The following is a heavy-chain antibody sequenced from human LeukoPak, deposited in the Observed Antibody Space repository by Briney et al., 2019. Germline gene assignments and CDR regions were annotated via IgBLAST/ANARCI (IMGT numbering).Heavy chain of an antibody. CDR1: GDSISSSRYY. CDR2: VYYSGTI. Sequence: PSETLSLTCTVSGDSISSSRYYWVWIRQPPGKGLEWIGSVYYSGTIYSNPSLKSPVTTSVDTSNNQFSLKLHSVTAADTAVYYCARGWRDGYTVRYYVGVWGKGTTVTVSS. V-gene: IGHV4-39*01. J-gene: IGHJ6*03. D-gene: IGHD5-24*01. CDR3: ARGWRDGYTVRYYVGV.